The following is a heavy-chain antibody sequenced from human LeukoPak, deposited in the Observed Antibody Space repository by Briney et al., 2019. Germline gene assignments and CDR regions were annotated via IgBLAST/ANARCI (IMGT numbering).Heavy chain of an antibody. CDR2: ITPAINTA. V-gene: IGHV1-69*08. Sequence: GASVKVSCKTSGGTFLSHTFSWVRQAPGQGLEWMGKITPAINTANYAQTFQGRVSIYADKSTTTVYMDLSSLRPDDTAVYYCARVNLRGSNYNWFDPWGQGTLVTVAS. J-gene: IGHJ5*02. CDR1: GGTFLSHT. CDR3: ARVNLRGSNYNWFDP. D-gene: IGHD1-26*01.